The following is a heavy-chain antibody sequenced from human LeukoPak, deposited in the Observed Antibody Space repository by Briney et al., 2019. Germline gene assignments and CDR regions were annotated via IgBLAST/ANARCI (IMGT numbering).Heavy chain of an antibody. CDR1: GYTLTELS. D-gene: IGHD3-3*01. CDR3: ATSDLKGYYDFWSGRY. CDR2: FDPEDGET. Sequence: GASVKVSCKVSGYTLTELSMHWVRQAPGKGLEWMGGFDPEDGETIYAQKFQGRVTMTEDTSTDTAYMELSSLRSEDTAVYYCATSDLKGYYDFWSGRYWGQGTLVTVSS. V-gene: IGHV1-24*01. J-gene: IGHJ4*02.